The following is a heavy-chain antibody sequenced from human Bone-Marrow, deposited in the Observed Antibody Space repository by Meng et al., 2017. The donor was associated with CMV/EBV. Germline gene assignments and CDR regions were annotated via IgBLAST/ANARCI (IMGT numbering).Heavy chain of an antibody. J-gene: IGHJ4*02. CDR1: GFY. D-gene: IGHD2-2*01. CDR2: INPDSGGT. CDR3: ATGRGYCSSTSCEHSSSPFDY. Sequence: GFYIHWVRQAPGQGLEWMEWINPDSGGTNYAQKFQGWVTMTRDTSISTAYMELSRLRPDDTAVYYCATGRGYCSSTSCEHSSSPFDYWGQGTLVTVSS. V-gene: IGHV1-2*04.